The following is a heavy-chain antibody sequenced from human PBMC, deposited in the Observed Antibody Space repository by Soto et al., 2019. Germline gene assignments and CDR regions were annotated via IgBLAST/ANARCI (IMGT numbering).Heavy chain of an antibody. V-gene: IGHV4-31*03. D-gene: IGHD6-19*01. CDR2: IYYSGST. Sequence: SETLSLTCTVSGGSISSGGYYWSWIRQHPGKGLEWIGYIYYSGSTYYNPSLKSRVTISVDTSKNQFSLKLSSVTAADTAVYYCARDFGPIAVAGRGYFDLWGRGTLVTVSS. CDR3: ARDFGPIAVAGRGYFDL. CDR1: GGSISSGGYY. J-gene: IGHJ2*01.